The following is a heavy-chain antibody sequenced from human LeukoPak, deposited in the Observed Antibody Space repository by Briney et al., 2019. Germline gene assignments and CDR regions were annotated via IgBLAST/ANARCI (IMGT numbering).Heavy chain of an antibody. Sequence: ASVKVSCKASGYTFTGYYMHWVRQAPGQGLEWMGWISAYNGNTNYAQKLQGRVTMTTDTSTSTAYMELRSLRSDDTAVYYCARCGDYNSFEWFDPWGQGTLVTVSS. CDR1: GYTFTGYY. CDR2: ISAYNGNT. V-gene: IGHV1-18*04. CDR3: ARCGDYNSFEWFDP. D-gene: IGHD4-17*01. J-gene: IGHJ5*02.